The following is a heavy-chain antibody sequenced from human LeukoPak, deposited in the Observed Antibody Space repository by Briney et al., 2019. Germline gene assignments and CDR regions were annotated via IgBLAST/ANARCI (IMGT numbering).Heavy chain of an antibody. J-gene: IGHJ2*01. CDR1: GDSITSSDHY. Sequence: SETLSLTCTLSGDSITSSDHYWVWIRQSPGKGLEWIGSVSHSGNTYYKSSLRSRVAVSLDTSKNEFSLILTSVTAADTAEYYCARHLYYSASAFWYIDLWGRGTLVIVSP. V-gene: IGHV4-39*01. D-gene: IGHD3-10*01. CDR2: VSHSGNT. CDR3: ARHLYYSASAFWYIDL.